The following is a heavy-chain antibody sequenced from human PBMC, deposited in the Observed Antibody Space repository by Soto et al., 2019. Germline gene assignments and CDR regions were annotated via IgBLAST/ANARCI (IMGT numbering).Heavy chain of an antibody. V-gene: IGHV3-23*01. D-gene: IGHD2-15*01. CDR1: GFTFSSYV. CDR3: AKDGGYCSGGGCRYWYFDL. J-gene: IGHJ2*01. CDR2: ISGSGGTT. Sequence: GGSLRLSCAASGFTFSSYVMSWVRQAPGKGLEWVSTISGSGGTTYYADSVKGRFTISRDDSKNTLYLQMNSLRAEDTAIYYCAKDGGYCSGGGCRYWYFDLWGRGALVTVSS.